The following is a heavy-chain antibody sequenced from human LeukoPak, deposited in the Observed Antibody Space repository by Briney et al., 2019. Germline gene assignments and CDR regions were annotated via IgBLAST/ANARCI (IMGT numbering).Heavy chain of an antibody. CDR3: ATGIAVARSWFDP. D-gene: IGHD6-19*01. J-gene: IGHJ5*02. CDR1: GYTFTSYG. CDR2: FDPEDGET. Sequence: ASVKVSCKASGYTFTSYGISWVRQAPGQGLEWMGGFDPEDGETIYAQKFQGRVTMTEDTSTDTAYMELSSLRSEDTAVYYCATGIAVARSWFDPWGQGTLSPSPQ. V-gene: IGHV1-24*01.